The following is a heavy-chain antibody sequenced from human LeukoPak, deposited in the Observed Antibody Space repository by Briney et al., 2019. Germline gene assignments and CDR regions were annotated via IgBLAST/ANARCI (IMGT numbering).Heavy chain of an antibody. V-gene: IGHV1-18*01. Sequence: ASVKVSCKACGYTFTSYGISWVRQAPGQGLEWMGWISAYNGNTNYAQKLQGRVTMTTDTSTSTAYMELRSLRSDDTAVYYCAGDHTSTVAFDYWGQGTLVTVSS. CDR1: GYTFTSYG. J-gene: IGHJ4*02. CDR3: AGDHTSTVAFDY. D-gene: IGHD4-11*01. CDR2: ISAYNGNT.